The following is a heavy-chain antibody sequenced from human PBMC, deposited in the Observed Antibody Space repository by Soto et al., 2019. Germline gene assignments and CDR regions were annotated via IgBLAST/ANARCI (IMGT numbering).Heavy chain of an antibody. CDR2: IYWDDDT. D-gene: IGHD3-3*01. Sequence: QITLNESGPTVVRPTETLTLTCRFSGFSLTTSGVGVGWILQSPGKAPEWLALIYWDDDTRYRASLKSRLTITKDTSKNQVVLTVSDLDPTDTATYYCAHRVLRTVFGLVTTTAIYFDFWGQGTPVAVSS. V-gene: IGHV2-5*02. CDR1: GFSLTTSGVG. J-gene: IGHJ4*02. CDR3: AHRVLRTVFGLVTTTAIYFDF.